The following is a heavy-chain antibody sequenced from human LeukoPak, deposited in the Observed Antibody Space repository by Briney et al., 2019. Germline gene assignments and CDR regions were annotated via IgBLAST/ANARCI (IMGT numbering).Heavy chain of an antibody. V-gene: IGHV1-69*13. CDR1: GGTFSSYA. Sequence: GASVKVSCKASGGTFSSYAISWVRQAPGQGLEWMGGIIPIFGTANYAQKFQGRVTITADESTSTAYMELSSLRSEDTAVYYCARDRNPGAARPFYYYYYMDVWGKGTTVTVSS. CDR3: ARDRNPGAARPFYYYYYMDV. D-gene: IGHD6-6*01. CDR2: IIPIFGTA. J-gene: IGHJ6*03.